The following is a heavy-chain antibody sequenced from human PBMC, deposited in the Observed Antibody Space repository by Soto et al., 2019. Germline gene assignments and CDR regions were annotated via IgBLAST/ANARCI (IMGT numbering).Heavy chain of an antibody. CDR1: GYTFTSYG. D-gene: IGHD3-10*01. V-gene: IGHV1-18*01. CDR2: ISAYNGNT. J-gene: IGHJ6*02. Sequence: QVQLVQSGAEVKKPGASVKVSCKASGYTFTSYGISWVRQAPGQGLEWMGWISAYNGNTNYAQKLPGRVTMTTDTSTSTAYMELRSLRSDDTAVYYCAREWGITMVRGVITSYYYGMDVWGQGTTVTVSS. CDR3: AREWGITMVRGVITSYYYGMDV.